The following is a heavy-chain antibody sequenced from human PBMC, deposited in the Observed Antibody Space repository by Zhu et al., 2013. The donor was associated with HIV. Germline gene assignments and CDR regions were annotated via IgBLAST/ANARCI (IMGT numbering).Heavy chain of an antibody. D-gene: IGHD2-15*01. CDR1: GGSFSGYY. CDR2: INHSGST. Sequence: QVQLQESGPGLVKPSETLSLTCAVYGGSFSGYYWSWIRQPPGKGLEWIGEINHSGSTNYNPSLKSRVTISVDTSKNQFSLKLSSVTAADTAVYYCARGSAVRRRPERVVVAATRRDAFDIWGQGTMVTVSS. V-gene: IGHV4-34*01. J-gene: IGHJ3*02. CDR3: ARGSAVRRRPERVVVAATRRDAFDI.